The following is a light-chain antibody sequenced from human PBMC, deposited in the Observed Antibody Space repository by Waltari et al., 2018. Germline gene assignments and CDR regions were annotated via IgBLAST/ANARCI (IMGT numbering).Light chain of an antibody. Sequence: QSVLTQPPSASGTPGQRVTIYGSGSSHNIGRNPVNWYKQLPGTAPKLLIHSNNHRPSGVPDRFSVSKSGTSASLAISGLQSEDEADYYCATWDASLTGWVFGGGTKLTVL. V-gene: IGLV1-44*01. CDR1: SHNIGRNP. J-gene: IGLJ2*01. CDR3: ATWDASLTGWV. CDR2: SNN.